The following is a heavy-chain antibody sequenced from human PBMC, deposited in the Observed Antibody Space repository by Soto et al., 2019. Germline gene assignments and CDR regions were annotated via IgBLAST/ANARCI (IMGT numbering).Heavy chain of an antibody. J-gene: IGHJ4*02. CDR3: ASSGSYYKDFDY. CDR2: IYFSDSDT. CDR1: GYSFTSYW. V-gene: IGHV5-51*03. Sequence: PGESLKISCKASGYSFTSYWIGWVRQMPGKGLEWMGIIYFSDSDTKYSPSFQGQVTISADKSISTAYLQWSSLKASDTAMYYCASSGSYYKDFDYWGQGTLVTVSS. D-gene: IGHD3-10*01.